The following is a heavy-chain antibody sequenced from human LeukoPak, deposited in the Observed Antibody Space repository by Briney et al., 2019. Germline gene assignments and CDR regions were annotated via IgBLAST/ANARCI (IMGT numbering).Heavy chain of an antibody. CDR1: GGSISSYY. V-gene: IGHV4-59*01. Sequence: SETLSLTCTVSGGSISSYYWSWIRQPPGKGLEWIGYIYYSGSTNYNPSLKSRVTISVDTSKNQFSLKLSSVTAADTAVYYCASLELNMGSDIPIHYYGMDVWGQGTTVTVSS. CDR3: ASLELNMGSDIPIHYYGMDV. J-gene: IGHJ6*02. CDR2: IYYSGST. D-gene: IGHD4/OR15-4a*01.